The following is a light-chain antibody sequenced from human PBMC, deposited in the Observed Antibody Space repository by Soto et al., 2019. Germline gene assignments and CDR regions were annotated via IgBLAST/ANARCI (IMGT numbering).Light chain of an antibody. CDR3: LQDYNYPFT. J-gene: IGKJ2*01. V-gene: IGKV1-33*01. Sequence: DIQMTQSPSSLSASVGDRVTITCQAGQDISNSLNWYQHKPGKAPKLLIYDASSLETGVPSRFGGSGSGTDFTFTISSLQPEDSAAYYCLQDYNYPFTFGQGTKVDIK. CDR2: DAS. CDR1: QDISNS.